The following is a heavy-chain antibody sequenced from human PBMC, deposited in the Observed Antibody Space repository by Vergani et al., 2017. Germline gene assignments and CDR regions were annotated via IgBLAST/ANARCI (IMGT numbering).Heavy chain of an antibody. J-gene: IGHJ4*02. D-gene: IGHD1-26*01. Sequence: EVQLVESGGGLVQPGGSLKLSCAASGFTFSGSAIHWVRQASGKGLEWVGRIRSKAKSYATAYAASVKGRFTIARDDSKNTAYLQMNSLKTEDTAVYYCARDLARRGATIFDYWGQGTLLTVSS. CDR2: IRSKAKSYAT. CDR3: ARDLARRGATIFDY. CDR1: GFTFSGSA. V-gene: IGHV3-73*01.